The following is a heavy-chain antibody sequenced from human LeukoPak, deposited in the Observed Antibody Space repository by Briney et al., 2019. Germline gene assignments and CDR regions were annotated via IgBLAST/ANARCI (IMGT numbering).Heavy chain of an antibody. Sequence: ASVKVSCKASGYTLTSYGISWVRQAPGQGLEWMGWISAYNGNTNYAQKLQGRVTMTTDTSTSTAYMELRSLRSDDTAVYYCARGVTYYYDSSGSLLNWFDPWGQGTLVTVSS. CDR2: ISAYNGNT. V-gene: IGHV1-18*01. CDR1: GYTLTSYG. J-gene: IGHJ5*02. CDR3: ARGVTYYYDSSGSLLNWFDP. D-gene: IGHD3-22*01.